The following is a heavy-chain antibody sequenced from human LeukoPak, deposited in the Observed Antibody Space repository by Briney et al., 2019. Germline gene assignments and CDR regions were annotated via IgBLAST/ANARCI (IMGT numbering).Heavy chain of an antibody. CDR3: ARDLVYYDSSGYPDY. J-gene: IGHJ4*02. Sequence: ASVKVSCKASGYTFTGYYMHWVRQAPGQGLEWMGWINPNSGGKNYAQKFQGRVTMTRGTSISTAYMELSRLRSDDTAVYYCARDLVYYDSSGYPDYWGQGTLVTVSS. D-gene: IGHD3-22*01. CDR1: GYTFTGYY. CDR2: INPNSGGK. V-gene: IGHV1-2*02.